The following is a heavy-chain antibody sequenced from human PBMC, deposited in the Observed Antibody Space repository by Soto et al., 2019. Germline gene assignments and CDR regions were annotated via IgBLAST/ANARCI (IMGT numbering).Heavy chain of an antibody. V-gene: IGHV3-21*01. J-gene: IGHJ4*02. CDR2: ISSSSSYI. D-gene: IGHD3-22*01. CDR1: GFTFSSYS. CDR3: ARDKGGNYYDSSGDPEFDY. Sequence: PGGSLRLSCAASGFTFSSYSMNWVRQAPGKGLEWVSSISSSSSYIYYADSVKGRFTISRDNAKNSLYLQMNSLRDEDTAVYYCARDKGGNYYDSSGDPEFDYWGQGTLVTVSS.